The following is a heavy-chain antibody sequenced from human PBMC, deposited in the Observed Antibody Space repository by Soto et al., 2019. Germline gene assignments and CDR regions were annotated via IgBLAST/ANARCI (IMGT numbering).Heavy chain of an antibody. CDR3: ARVKVAPNYYGSGSYYQLSYYYYGMGV. CDR2: IYSGGST. V-gene: IGHV3-53*01. J-gene: IGHJ6*02. Sequence: PGGSLRLSCAASGFTVSSNYMSWVRQAPGKGLEWVSVIYSGGSTYYADSVKGRFTISRDNSKNTLYLQMNSLRAEDTAVYYCARVKVAPNYYGSGSYYQLSYYYYGMGVWGQGTRVTVSS. D-gene: IGHD3-10*01. CDR1: GFTVSSNY.